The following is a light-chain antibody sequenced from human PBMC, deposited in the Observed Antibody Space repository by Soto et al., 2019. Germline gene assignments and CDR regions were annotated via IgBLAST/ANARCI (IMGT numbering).Light chain of an antibody. CDR2: DVR. Sequence: QSALTQPASVSGSPGQSITISCTGTSSDIGGYNYVSWYQQHPRKAPKLMIYDVRSRPSGVSDRFSASKSGNTASLTITGLQAGDEADYYCSSYTSGNTVIFGGGTKLTVL. CDR1: SSDIGGYNY. V-gene: IGLV2-14*01. CDR3: SSYTSGNTVI. J-gene: IGLJ2*01.